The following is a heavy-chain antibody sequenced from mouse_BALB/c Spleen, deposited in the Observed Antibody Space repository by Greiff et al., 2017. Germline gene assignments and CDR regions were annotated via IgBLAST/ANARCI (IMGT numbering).Heavy chain of an antibody. V-gene: IGHV5-6-5*01. Sequence: EVKVVESGGGLVKPGGSLKLSCAASGFTFSSYAMSWVRQTPEKRLEWVASISSGGSTYYPDSVKGRFTISRDNARNILYLQMSSLRSEDTAMYYCARRGRYAMDYWGQGTSVTVSS. CDR3: ARRGRYAMDY. CDR1: GFTFSSYA. CDR2: ISSGGST. J-gene: IGHJ4*01.